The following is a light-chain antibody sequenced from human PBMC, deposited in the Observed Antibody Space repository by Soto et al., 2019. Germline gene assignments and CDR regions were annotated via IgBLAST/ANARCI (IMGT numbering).Light chain of an antibody. CDR1: QILTNY. J-gene: IGKJ3*01. V-gene: IGKV3-11*01. Sequence: EIVLTQSPATLSLSPGERATLSCRASQILTNYLNWYQQKPGQAPRLLIYEVSNRATGIPARFSGSGSGTDFTLTISSLEPEDFAVYYCQQYNKWPPFTFGPGTKVDIK. CDR3: QQYNKWPPFT. CDR2: EVS.